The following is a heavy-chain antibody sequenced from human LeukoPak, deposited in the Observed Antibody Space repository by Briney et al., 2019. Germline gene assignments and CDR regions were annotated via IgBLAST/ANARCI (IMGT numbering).Heavy chain of an antibody. J-gene: IGHJ4*02. CDR2: ISAYNGNT. D-gene: IGHD6-13*01. V-gene: IGHV1-18*01. CDR1: GYTFTSYG. Sequence: ASVKVSCKASGYTFTSYGISWVRQAPGQGLEWMGWISAYNGNTNYAQNLQGRVTMTTDTSTSTAYMELRSLRSDDTAVYYCARGRWYSSTWYNDYWGQGTLVTVSS. CDR3: ARGRWYSSTWYNDY.